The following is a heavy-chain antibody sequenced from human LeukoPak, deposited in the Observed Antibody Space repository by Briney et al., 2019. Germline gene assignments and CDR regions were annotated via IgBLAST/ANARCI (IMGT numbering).Heavy chain of an antibody. V-gene: IGHV4-34*01. J-gene: IGHJ4*02. CDR3: ASAQILIDY. CDR1: GGSFSGYY. D-gene: IGHD2/OR15-2a*01. CDR2: INHSGST. Sequence: SETLSLTCAVYGGSFSGYYWSWIRQPPGKGLEWIGEINHSGSTNYNPSLKSRVTISVDTSKNQFSLKLSSVTAADTAVYYCASAQILIDYWCQGTLVTVSS.